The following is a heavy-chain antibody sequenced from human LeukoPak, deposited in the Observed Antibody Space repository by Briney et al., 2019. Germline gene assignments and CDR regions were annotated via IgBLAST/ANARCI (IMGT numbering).Heavy chain of an antibody. CDR2: IKSKTDGGTT. CDR3: TTELAGGDEDY. V-gene: IGHV3-15*01. J-gene: IGHJ4*02. D-gene: IGHD2-21*01. Sequence: PGGSLRLSCAASGFTVSSNYMSWVRQAPGKGLEWVGRIKSKTDGGTTDYAAPVKGRFTISRDDSKNTLYLQMNSLKTEDTAVYYCTTELAGGDEDYWGQGTLVTVSS. CDR1: GFTVSSNY.